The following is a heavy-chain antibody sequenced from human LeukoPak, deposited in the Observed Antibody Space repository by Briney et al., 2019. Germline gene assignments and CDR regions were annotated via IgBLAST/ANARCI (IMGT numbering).Heavy chain of an antibody. V-gene: IGHV3-9*01. J-gene: IGHJ1*01. CDR1: GFTFDDYA. D-gene: IGHD2-2*01. Sequence: PGRSLRLSCAASGFTFDDYAMHWVRQAPGKGLEWVSGISWNSGSIGYADSVKGRFTISRDNAKNSLYLQMNSLRAEDTALYYCATGYCSSTSCYLSYWGQGTLVTVSS. CDR3: ATGYCSSTSCYLSY. CDR2: ISWNSGSI.